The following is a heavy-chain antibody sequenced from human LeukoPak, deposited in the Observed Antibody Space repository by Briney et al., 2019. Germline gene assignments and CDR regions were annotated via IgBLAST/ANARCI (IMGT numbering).Heavy chain of an antibody. CDR3: ARGRVEGSWYAGYYYYYMDV. D-gene: IGHD6-13*01. CDR1: GGSISSSSYY. J-gene: IGHJ6*03. CDR2: IYYSGST. V-gene: IGHV4-39*07. Sequence: PSETLSLTCTVSGGSISSSSYYWGWIRQPPGKGLEWIGSIYYSGSTYYNPSLKSRVTISVDTSKNQFSLKLSSVTAADTAVYYCARGRVEGSWYAGYYYYYMDVWGKGTTVTVSS.